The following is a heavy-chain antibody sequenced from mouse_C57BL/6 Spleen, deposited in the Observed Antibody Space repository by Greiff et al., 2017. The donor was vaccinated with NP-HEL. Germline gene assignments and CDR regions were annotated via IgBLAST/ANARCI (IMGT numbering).Heavy chain of an antibody. D-gene: IGHD1-1*01. CDR3: AITITTVAMDY. Sequence: QVQLQQPGAELVKPGASVKLSCKASGYTFTSYWMHWVKQRPGQGLEWIGMIHPNSGSTNYNEKFKSKATLTVDTSSSTAYMQLSSLTSNDSAVYYCAITITTVAMDYWGQGTTVTVSA. J-gene: IGHJ4*01. CDR1: GYTFTSYW. V-gene: IGHV1-64*01. CDR2: IHPNSGST.